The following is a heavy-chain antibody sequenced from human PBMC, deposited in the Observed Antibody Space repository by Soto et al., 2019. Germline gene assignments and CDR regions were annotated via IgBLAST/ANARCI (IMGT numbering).Heavy chain of an antibody. CDR3: ARDRTGSYDILTGYYNWYFDY. Sequence: QVQLVQSGAEVKKPGSSVKVSCKASGGTFSSYAISWVRQAPGQGLEWMGGIIPIFGTANYAQKFQGRVTITADESTSTAYMELSSLRSEDTAVYYCARDRTGSYDILTGYYNWYFDYWGQGTLVTVSS. J-gene: IGHJ4*02. V-gene: IGHV1-69*01. CDR1: GGTFSSYA. D-gene: IGHD3-9*01. CDR2: IIPIFGTA.